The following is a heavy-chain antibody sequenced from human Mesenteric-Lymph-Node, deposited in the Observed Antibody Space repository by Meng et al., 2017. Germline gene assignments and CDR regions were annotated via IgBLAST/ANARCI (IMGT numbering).Heavy chain of an antibody. Sequence: QVQLQQWGAGLLKPSETLSLTCTVSGGSISSGGYYWTWIRQPPGKGLEWIGYIYYSGNTNYNPSLKSRVTISVDTSKNQFSLNLSSVTAADTAIYYCASWVGATKFDYWGQGTLVTVSS. CDR3: ASWVGATKFDY. CDR2: IYYSGNT. J-gene: IGHJ4*02. V-gene: IGHV4-61*08. CDR1: GGSISSGGYY. D-gene: IGHD1-26*01.